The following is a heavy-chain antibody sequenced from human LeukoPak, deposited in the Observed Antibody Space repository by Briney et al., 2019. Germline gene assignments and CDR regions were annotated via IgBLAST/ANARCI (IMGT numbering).Heavy chain of an antibody. CDR3: ARLLWFGELSGDWFDP. D-gene: IGHD3-10*01. CDR2: IYYSGST. Sequence: PSETLSLTCTVSGGSISSYYWSWIRQPPGKGLEWIGYIYYSGSTNYNPSLKSQVTISVDTSKNQFSLKLSSVTAADTAVYYCARLLWFGELSGDWFDPWGQGTLVTVSS. J-gene: IGHJ5*02. V-gene: IGHV4-59*01. CDR1: GGSISSYY.